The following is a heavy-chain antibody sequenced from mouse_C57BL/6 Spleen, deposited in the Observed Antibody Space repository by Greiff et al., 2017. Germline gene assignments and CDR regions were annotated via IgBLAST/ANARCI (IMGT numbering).Heavy chain of an antibody. CDR2: FYPGSGSI. CDR3: ARHEEGGFYYVDAMDY. V-gene: IGHV1-62-2*01. J-gene: IGHJ4*01. CDR1: GYTFTEYT. D-gene: IGHD2-1*01. Sequence: VKLVESGAELVKPGASVKLSCKASGYTFTEYTIHWVKQRSGQGLEWIGWFYPGSGSIKYNEKFKDKATLTADKSSSTVYMELSRLTSEDSAVYFCARHEEGGFYYVDAMDYWGQGTSVTVSS.